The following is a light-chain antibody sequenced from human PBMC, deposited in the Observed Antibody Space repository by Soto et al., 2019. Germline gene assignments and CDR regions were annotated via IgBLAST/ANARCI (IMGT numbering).Light chain of an antibody. CDR2: DAS. CDR3: QQYNTYPLT. V-gene: IGKV1-5*01. J-gene: IGKJ4*01. Sequence: DIQMTQSPSTLSASVGDRVTITCRASQTISNWLAWYQQKPGKAPKVLIFDASTLDGGVPSRFSGRRSGTDFTLTISSLQPSDFATYYCQQYNTYPLTFCGGTKVEI. CDR1: QTISNW.